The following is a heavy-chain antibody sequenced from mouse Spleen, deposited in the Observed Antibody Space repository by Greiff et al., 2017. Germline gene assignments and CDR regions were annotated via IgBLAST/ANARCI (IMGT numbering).Heavy chain of an antibody. V-gene: IGHV5-4*01. CDR1: GFTFSSYA. Sequence: EVQGVESGGGLVKPGGSLKLSCAASGFTFSSYAMSWVRQTPEKRLEWVATISDGGSYTYYPDNVKGRFTISRDNAKNNLYLQMSHLKSEDTAMYYCARDHYYGSSYPYYFDYWGQGTTLTVSS. J-gene: IGHJ2*01. D-gene: IGHD1-1*01. CDR2: ISDGGSYT. CDR3: ARDHYYGSSYPYYFDY.